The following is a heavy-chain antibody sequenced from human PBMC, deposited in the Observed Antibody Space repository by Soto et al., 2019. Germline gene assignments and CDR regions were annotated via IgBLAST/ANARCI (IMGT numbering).Heavy chain of an antibody. CDR1: GGSISSGDYY. D-gene: IGHD2-15*01. CDR3: ARVPGGLVVAATPFYGMDV. CDR2: IYYSGST. Sequence: ASETLSLTCTVSGGSISSGDYYWSWIRQPPGKGLEWIGYIYYSGSTYYNPSLKSRVTISVDTSKNQFSLKLSSVTAADTAVYYCARVPGGLVVAATPFYGMDVWGQGTTVTV. V-gene: IGHV4-30-4*01. J-gene: IGHJ6*02.